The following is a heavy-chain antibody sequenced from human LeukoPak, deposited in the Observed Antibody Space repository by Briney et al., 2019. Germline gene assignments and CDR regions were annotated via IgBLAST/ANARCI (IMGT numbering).Heavy chain of an antibody. Sequence: GGSVTLLCGPSSLPFYSYGMLWVRQAPGRGLEWVAVISYDGSNKYYADSVKGRFTISRDNSKNTLYLQMNSLRAEDTAVYYCAKDRSSGPFDYWGQGTLVTVSS. CDR3: AKDRSSGPFDY. CDR2: ISYDGSNK. V-gene: IGHV3-30*18. J-gene: IGHJ4*02. CDR1: SLPFYSYG. D-gene: IGHD6-19*01.